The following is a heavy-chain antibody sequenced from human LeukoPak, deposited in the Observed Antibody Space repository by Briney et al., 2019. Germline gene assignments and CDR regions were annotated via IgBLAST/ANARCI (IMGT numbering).Heavy chain of an antibody. J-gene: IGHJ4*02. V-gene: IGHV3-30*03. CDR2: ISDDGRNK. D-gene: IGHD1-14*01. CDR1: GFTFSNYG. Sequence: GGSLRPSCAASGFTFSNYGMHWVRQAPGKGLEWVAFISDDGRNKYYADSVKGRFTFSRDNSKNTLSLQMNSLRTEDTAIYYCARGPGKLDYWGQGTLVTVSS. CDR3: ARGPGKLDY.